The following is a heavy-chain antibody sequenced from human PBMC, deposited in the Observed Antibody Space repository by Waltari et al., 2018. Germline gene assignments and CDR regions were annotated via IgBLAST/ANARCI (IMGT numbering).Heavy chain of an antibody. D-gene: IGHD1-26*01. Sequence: QVQLQESGPGLVKPSETLSLTCPVSGGSISSHYWSWLRQPPGKGLEWIGYIYYSGSTNYNPSLKSRVTISVDTSKNQFSLKLSSVTAADTAVYYCARGRYSGSYSFDYWGQGTLVTVSS. V-gene: IGHV4-59*11. J-gene: IGHJ4*02. CDR2: IYYSGST. CDR3: ARGRYSGSYSFDY. CDR1: GGSISSHY.